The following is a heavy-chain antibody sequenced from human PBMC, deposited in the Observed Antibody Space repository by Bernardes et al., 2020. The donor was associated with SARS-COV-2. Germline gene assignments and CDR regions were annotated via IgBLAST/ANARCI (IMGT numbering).Heavy chain of an antibody. J-gene: IGHJ6*02. Sequence: ASVKVSCKASGYTFTGYYIHWVRQAPGQGLEWMGWINPNSGGTNYAQKFQGRVTMTRDTSISTAYMEVSRLRSDDTAVYYCALPPTNYDRYGMDVWSQGTTVTVSS. D-gene: IGHD3-22*01. CDR2: INPNSGGT. V-gene: IGHV1-2*02. CDR1: GYTFTGYY. CDR3: ALPPTNYDRYGMDV.